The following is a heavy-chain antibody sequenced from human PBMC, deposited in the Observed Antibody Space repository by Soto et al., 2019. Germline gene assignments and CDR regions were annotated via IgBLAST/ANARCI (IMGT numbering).Heavy chain of an antibody. Sequence: XSVKVYCKASGYTFTSYAMHWVRQAPGQRLEWMGWINAGNGNTKYSQKFQGRVTITRDTSASTAYMELSSLRSEDTAVYYCARDLRGAFDIWGQGTMVTVSS. D-gene: IGHD3-10*01. CDR1: GYTFTSYA. J-gene: IGHJ3*02. CDR2: INAGNGNT. V-gene: IGHV1-3*01. CDR3: ARDLRGAFDI.